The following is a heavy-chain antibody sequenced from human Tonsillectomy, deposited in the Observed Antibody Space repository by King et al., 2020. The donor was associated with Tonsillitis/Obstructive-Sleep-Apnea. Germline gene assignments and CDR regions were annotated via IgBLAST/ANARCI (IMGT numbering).Heavy chain of an antibody. CDR1: GYTFTSYA. CDR2: INAGNGNT. Sequence: QLVQSGAEVKKPGASVKVSCKASGYTFTSYAMHWVRQAPGQRLEWMGWINAGNGNTKYSQKFQGRVTITRDTSAGPAYMELSSLRSEDTAVYYCARDLKNYYYYYMDVWGKGTTVTVSS. V-gene: IGHV1-3*01. J-gene: IGHJ6*03. CDR3: ARDLKNYYYYYMDV.